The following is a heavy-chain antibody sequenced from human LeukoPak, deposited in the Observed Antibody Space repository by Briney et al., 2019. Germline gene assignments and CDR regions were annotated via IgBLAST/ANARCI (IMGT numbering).Heavy chain of an antibody. Sequence: ASVKVSCKASGYTFTSYYMHWVRQAPGQGLEWMGVINPSGGGTTYAQKFQGRVTMTRDMSTSTVYMELGSLRSEDTAMYYCARSPPGYYYFDYWGQGTLVTVSS. CDR1: GYTFTSYY. CDR3: ARSPPGYYYFDY. D-gene: IGHD6-25*01. V-gene: IGHV1-46*01. J-gene: IGHJ4*02. CDR2: INPSGGGT.